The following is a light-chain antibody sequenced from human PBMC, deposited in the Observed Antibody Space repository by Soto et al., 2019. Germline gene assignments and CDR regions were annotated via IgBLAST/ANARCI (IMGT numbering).Light chain of an antibody. J-gene: IGKJ1*01. Sequence: ETVLTQSPGTLSLSPGQRATLSCRASQSLSSNSLAWYQQKPGQAPRLLIYGTSSRGIGIPDRFSGSGSGTDFTLTISSLEPEDFAVYYCQQRSNWPTWTFGQGTKVDIK. V-gene: IGKV3D-20*02. CDR2: GTS. CDR3: QQRSNWPTWT. CDR1: QSLSSNS.